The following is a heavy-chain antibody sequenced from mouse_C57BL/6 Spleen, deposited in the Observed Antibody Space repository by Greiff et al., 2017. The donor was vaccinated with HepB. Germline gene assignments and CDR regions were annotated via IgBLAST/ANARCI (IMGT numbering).Heavy chain of an antibody. Sequence: QVQLQQSGAELVKPGASVKMSCKASGYTFTSYWITWVKQRPGQGLEWIGDIYPGSGSTNYNEKFKSKATLTVDTSSSTAYMQLSSLTSEDSAVYYCARKEDSSGYAYWGQGTLVTVSA. CDR1: GYTFTSYW. J-gene: IGHJ3*01. CDR3: ARKEDSSGYAY. V-gene: IGHV1-55*01. D-gene: IGHD3-2*02. CDR2: IYPGSGST.